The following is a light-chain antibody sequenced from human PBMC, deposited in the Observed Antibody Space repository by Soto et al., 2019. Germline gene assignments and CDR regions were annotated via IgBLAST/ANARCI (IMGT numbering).Light chain of an antibody. J-gene: IGLJ3*02. V-gene: IGLV2-14*01. CDR3: SSYTSRITWV. Sequence: QSAPTQAASVSGSPGQSITISCTGSSSDVGGYNYVSWFQQHPGKAPKLLIYEVNNRPSGISNRFSGSKSGHTASLTISGLQAEDEADYYCSSYTSRITWVFGGGTKVTVL. CDR1: SSDVGGYNY. CDR2: EVN.